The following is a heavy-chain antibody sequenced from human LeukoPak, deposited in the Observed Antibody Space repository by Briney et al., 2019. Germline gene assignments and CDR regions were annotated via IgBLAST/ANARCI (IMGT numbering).Heavy chain of an antibody. J-gene: IGHJ4*02. CDR2: ISSNGGST. D-gene: IGHD3/OR15-3a*01. CDR1: GFTFSSYA. Sequence: GSLRLSCAASGFTFSSYAMHWVRQAPGKGLEYVSAISSNGGSTYYADSVKGRFTISRDNSKNTLYLQMGSLRAEDMAVYYCARGSVDWYGGHYFDYWGQGTLVTVSS. V-gene: IGHV3-64*02. CDR3: ARGSVDWYGGHYFDY.